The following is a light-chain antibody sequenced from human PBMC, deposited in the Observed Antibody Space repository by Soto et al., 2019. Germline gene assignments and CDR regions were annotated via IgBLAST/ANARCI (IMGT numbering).Light chain of an antibody. CDR1: SNDVGGYNY. Sequence: QSALTQPASVSGSPGQSITISCTGTSNDVGGYNYVSWYQQHPGKAPKLMIYDVSNRPSGVSNRFSGSKSGNTASLTISGLQAEDEGDYYCSSYTSSTTQVFGTGTKVTVL. V-gene: IGLV2-14*01. CDR2: DVS. CDR3: SSYTSSTTQV. J-gene: IGLJ1*01.